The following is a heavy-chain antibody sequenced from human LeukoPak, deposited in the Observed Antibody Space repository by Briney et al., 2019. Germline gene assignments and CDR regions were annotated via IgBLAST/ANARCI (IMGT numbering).Heavy chain of an antibody. D-gene: IGHD6-19*01. CDR2: ISDSGGSI. V-gene: IGHV3-48*03. CDR1: GFTFSSYK. J-gene: IGHJ4*01. Sequence: PGGSLRLSCAASGFTFSSYKMHWVRQAPGKGLEWVSYISDSGGSIYYADSVKGRFTISRDNAKNSLYLQMNSLRADDTAVYYCARECGSGCFDYWGHGILVTVSS. CDR3: ARECGSGCFDY.